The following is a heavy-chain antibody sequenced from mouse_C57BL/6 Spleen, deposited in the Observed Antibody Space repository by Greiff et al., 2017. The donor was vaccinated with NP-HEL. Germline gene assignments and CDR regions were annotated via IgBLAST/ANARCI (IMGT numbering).Heavy chain of an antibody. CDR3: ARRRETAQAGSDY. Sequence: QVQLQQPGAELVKPGASVKLSCKASGYTFTSYWMQWVKQRPGQGLEWIGEIDPSDSYTNYHQKFKGKATLTVDTSSSTAYMQLSSLTSEDSAVYYCARRRETAQAGSDYWGQGTTLTVSS. V-gene: IGHV1-50*01. J-gene: IGHJ2*01. CDR1: GYTFTSYW. D-gene: IGHD3-2*02. CDR2: IDPSDSYT.